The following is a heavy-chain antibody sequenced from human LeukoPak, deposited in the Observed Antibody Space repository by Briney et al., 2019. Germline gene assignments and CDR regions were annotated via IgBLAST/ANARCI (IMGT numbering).Heavy chain of an antibody. D-gene: IGHD3-3*01. J-gene: IGHJ4*02. CDR1: GFTFSNYA. V-gene: IGHV3-23*01. CDR2: IGYRGGSI. Sequence: GGSLRLSCAASGFTFSNYAMSWVRQAPGKGLEWVSIIGYRGGSIYYAYSVQGRFTISRDNSKNTLSLQMNGLRPEDTAVYYCATCAAGVIVTHYFDYWGQGTLVTVSS. CDR3: ATCAAGVIVTHYFDY.